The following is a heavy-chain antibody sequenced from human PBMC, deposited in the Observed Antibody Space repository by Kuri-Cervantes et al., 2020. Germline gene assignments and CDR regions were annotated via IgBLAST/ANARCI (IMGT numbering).Heavy chain of an antibody. J-gene: IGHJ4*02. CDR1: GGTFSSYA. CDR3: ARDWDSSGYYRSFDY. V-gene: IGHV1-8*02. CDR2: MNPNSGHT. D-gene: IGHD3-22*01. Sequence: ASVKVSCKASGGTFSSYAISWVRQAPGQGLEWMGWMNPNSGHTGYAQKFQGRLTMTRDTSISTAYVELSSLRSEDTAVYYCARDWDSSGYYRSFDYWGQGTLVTVSS.